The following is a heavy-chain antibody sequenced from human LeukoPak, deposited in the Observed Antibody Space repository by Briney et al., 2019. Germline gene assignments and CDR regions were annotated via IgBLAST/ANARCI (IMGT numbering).Heavy chain of an antibody. CDR2: ISSNGGST. V-gene: IGHV3-64*01. Sequence: GGSLRLSCAASGFTFSSYAMHWVRQAPGKGLEYVSAISSNGGSTYYATSVKGRFTISRDNSKNTLYLQMGSLRAEDMAVYYCARDGCSSTSCYANWFDPWGQGTLVTVSS. J-gene: IGHJ5*02. CDR3: ARDGCSSTSCYANWFDP. CDR1: GFTFSSYA. D-gene: IGHD2-2*01.